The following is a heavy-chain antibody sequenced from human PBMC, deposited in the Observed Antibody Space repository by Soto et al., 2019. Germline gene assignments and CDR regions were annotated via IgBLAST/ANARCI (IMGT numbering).Heavy chain of an antibody. CDR2: ISASGGGT. V-gene: IGHV3-23*01. D-gene: IGHD3-3*01. Sequence: EVQLLESGGGLVQPGGSLRLSCAASGFTFNTYGLSWVRQAPGKGLEWVSGISASGGGTYYADSVKGRFTDSRANSKNTIYLEMNNPRAEHTAIYFCGKDAYVTIFGVLYNWFESWGQGTVLTVSS. CDR1: GFTFNTYG. J-gene: IGHJ5*01. CDR3: GKDAYVTIFGVLYNWFES.